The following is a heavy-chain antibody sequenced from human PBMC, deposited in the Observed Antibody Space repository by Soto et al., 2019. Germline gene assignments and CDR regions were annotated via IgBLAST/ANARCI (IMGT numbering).Heavy chain of an antibody. CDR1: GFTFSSYE. CDR2: ISSSGSTI. D-gene: IGHD6-13*01. V-gene: IGHV3-48*03. Sequence: LRLSCATSGFTFSSYEMNWVRQAPGKALEWVSYISSSGSTIYYADSVKGRFTISRDNAKNSLYLQMDSLRAEDTAVYYCARDQEAGSFFPYYYGMDGWGQGTTVTVSS. CDR3: ARDQEAGSFFPYYYGMDG. J-gene: IGHJ6*02.